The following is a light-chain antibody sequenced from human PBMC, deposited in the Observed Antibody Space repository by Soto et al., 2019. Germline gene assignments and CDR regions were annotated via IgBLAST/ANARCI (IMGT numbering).Light chain of an antibody. Sequence: EIVLTQSPATLSLSPGERATLSCRASQSVSSYFVWYQQKPGQAPRILLYDASNRATGIPARFSGSGSGTDFTLTISSLEPEDFAVYYCQQRSNWPRTFGQGTKVEIK. J-gene: IGKJ1*01. CDR2: DAS. V-gene: IGKV3-11*01. CDR1: QSVSSY. CDR3: QQRSNWPRT.